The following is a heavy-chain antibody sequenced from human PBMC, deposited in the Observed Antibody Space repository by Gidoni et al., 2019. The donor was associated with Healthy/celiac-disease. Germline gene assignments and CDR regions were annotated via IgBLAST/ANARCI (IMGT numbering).Heavy chain of an antibody. V-gene: IGHV1-69*01. CDR1: GGTFSISP. J-gene: IGHJ4*02. D-gene: IGHD2-2*01. CDR3: EFGALPAAVGGLEWLVDY. Sequence: QVQLLQSGAEVKKPGSSVQVSCTASGGTFSISPISWLRQATGQGLDWMGGIIPIFGTANYAQKFQGRVTITADESTSTAYMELSSLRSEDTAVYYCEFGALPAAVGGLEWLVDYWGQGTLVTVSS. CDR2: IIPIFGTA.